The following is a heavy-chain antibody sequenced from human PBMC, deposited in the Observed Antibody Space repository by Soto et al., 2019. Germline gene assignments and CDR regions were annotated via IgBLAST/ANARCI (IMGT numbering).Heavy chain of an antibody. CDR1: GGTFSSYA. Sequence: QVQLVQSGAEVKKPGSSVKVSCKALGGTFSSYAFTWVRQAPGQGLNWMVGIIPIFGTANYAQKFQGRVTITADDSTSTAYMELSSLRSEDTAVYYCAREYCSGGSCYSVPPWFDPWRQGTLVTVSS. CDR3: AREYCSGGSCYSVPPWFDP. CDR2: IIPIFGTA. J-gene: IGHJ5*02. V-gene: IGHV1-69*12. D-gene: IGHD2-15*01.